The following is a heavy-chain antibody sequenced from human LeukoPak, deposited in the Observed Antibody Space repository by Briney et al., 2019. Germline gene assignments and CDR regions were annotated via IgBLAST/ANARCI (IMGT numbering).Heavy chain of an antibody. CDR3: VRSRAASLGYFDS. V-gene: IGHV3-43D*03. J-gene: IGHJ4*02. Sequence: PGGSLRLSCADSGFIFNDYALHWVRQVPGKGLEWLSFSGWTGIGTDYGDSVKGRFTISRDDSKNSLYLQMHSLRSKDSALYYCVRSRAASLGYFDSWGQGTLVTVSS. CDR1: GFIFNDYA. CDR2: SGWTGIGT. D-gene: IGHD7-27*01.